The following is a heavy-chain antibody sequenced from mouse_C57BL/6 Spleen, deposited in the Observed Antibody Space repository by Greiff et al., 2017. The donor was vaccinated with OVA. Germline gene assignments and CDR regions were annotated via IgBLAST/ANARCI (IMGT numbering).Heavy chain of an antibody. CDR2: IRNKANGYTT. V-gene: IGHV7-3*01. D-gene: IGHD1-1*02. CDR3: ARYNYGLAWFAY. Sequence: EVNVVESGGGLVQPGGSLSLSCAASGFTFTDYYMSWVRQPPGKALEWLGFIRNKANGYTTEYSASVKGRFTISRDNSQSILYLQMNALRAEDSATYYCARYNYGLAWFAYWGQGTLVTVAA. J-gene: IGHJ3*01. CDR1: GFTFTDYY.